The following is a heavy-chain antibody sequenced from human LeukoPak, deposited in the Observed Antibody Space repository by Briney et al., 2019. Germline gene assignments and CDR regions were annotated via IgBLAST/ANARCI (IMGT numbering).Heavy chain of an antibody. J-gene: IGHJ4*02. CDR2: ISSSGSTI. Sequence: PGGSLRLSCAASGFTFSGYEMIWARQAPGKGLEWVSYISSSGSTIYYADSAKGRFTISRDNAKNSLYLQMNSLGAEDTAVYYCARVSSVVTKPSDYWGQGTLVTVSS. V-gene: IGHV3-48*03. CDR3: ARVSSVVTKPSDY. D-gene: IGHD4-17*01. CDR1: GFTFSGYE.